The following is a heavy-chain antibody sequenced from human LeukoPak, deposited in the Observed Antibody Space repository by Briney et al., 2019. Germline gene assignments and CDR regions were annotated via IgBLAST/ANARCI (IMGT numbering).Heavy chain of an antibody. V-gene: IGHV3-53*01. J-gene: IGHJ6*02. CDR3: ARDRYRSGCMDV. CDR2: MYADGST. D-gene: IGHD6-19*01. Sequence: GGSLRLSCEASGFTFSAYAMTWVRQAPGKGLEWVSFMYADGSTDYADSVKGRFTISRDNSKNTLYLQMNTLRAEDTAIYYCARDRYRSGCMDVWGQGTTVTVS. CDR1: GFTFSAYA.